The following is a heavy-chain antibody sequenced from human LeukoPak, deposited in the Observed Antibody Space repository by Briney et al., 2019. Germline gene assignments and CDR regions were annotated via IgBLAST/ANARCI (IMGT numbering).Heavy chain of an antibody. CDR2: TRNRVNSYTT. J-gene: IGHJ4*02. CDR1: GFTFSDHY. D-gene: IGHD2-21*01. CDR3: ATCLVYCGGDCSDY. V-gene: IGHV3-72*01. Sequence: PGGSLRLSCAASGFTFSDHYMDWVRQAPGKGLEWVGRTRNRVNSYTTEYAASVKGRFTISRDNAKNSLYLQMNSLRAEDTAVYYCATCLVYCGGDCSDYWGQGTLVTVSS.